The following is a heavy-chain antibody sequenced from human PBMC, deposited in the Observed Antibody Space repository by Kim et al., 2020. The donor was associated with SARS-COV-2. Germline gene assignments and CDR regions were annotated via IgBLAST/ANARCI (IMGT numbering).Heavy chain of an antibody. Sequence: GGSLRLSCAASGFTFSSYAMHWVRQAPGKGLEWVAVISYDGSNKYYADSVKGRFTISRDNSENTLYLQMNSLRPEDTAVYYCARDKLGSGSYYLLYFDYWGQGTLVTVSS. CDR2: ISYDGSNK. CDR3: ARDKLGSGSYYLLYFDY. J-gene: IGHJ4*02. V-gene: IGHV3-30*04. D-gene: IGHD3-10*01. CDR1: GFTFSSYA.